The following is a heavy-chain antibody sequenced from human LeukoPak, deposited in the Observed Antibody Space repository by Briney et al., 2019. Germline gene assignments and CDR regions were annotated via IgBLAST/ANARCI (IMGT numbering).Heavy chain of an antibody. Sequence: GGSLRLSCAASGVTFSSYAMHWVRQAPGKGLEWVAVISYDGSNKYYADSVKGRFTISRDNSKNTLYLQMNSLRAEDTAVYYCARDLVRYFDYWGQGTLVTVSS. D-gene: IGHD2-8*02. J-gene: IGHJ4*02. CDR1: GVTFSSYA. V-gene: IGHV3-30-3*01. CDR3: ARDLVRYFDY. CDR2: ISYDGSNK.